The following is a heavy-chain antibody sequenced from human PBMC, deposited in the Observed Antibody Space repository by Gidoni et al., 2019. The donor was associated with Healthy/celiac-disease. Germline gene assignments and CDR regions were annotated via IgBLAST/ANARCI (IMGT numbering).Heavy chain of an antibody. D-gene: IGHD4-17*01. V-gene: IGHV1-69*06. J-gene: IGHJ4*02. CDR2: IIPIFGTA. CDR1: GVTFSSYA. Sequence: QVQLVHSGAEVKKPASSVKVPCKASGVTFSSYATSWVRQAPGQGLGWMGGIIPIFGTANYAQKFQGRVTITADKSTSTAYMELSSLRSEDTAVYYWAREGDYGDYEFGYWGQGTLVTVSS. CDR3: AREGDYGDYEFGY.